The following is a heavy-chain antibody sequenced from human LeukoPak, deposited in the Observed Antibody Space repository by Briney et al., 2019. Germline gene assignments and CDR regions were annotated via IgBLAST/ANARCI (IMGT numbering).Heavy chain of an antibody. D-gene: IGHD6-19*01. CDR3: ARGYSSGPGLDY. CDR2: IIPILGIA. Sequence: SVKVSCKASGGTFSSYATSWVRQAPGQGLEWMGRIIPILGIANYAQKFQGRVTITADKSTSTAYMELSSLRSEDTAVYYCARGYSSGPGLDYWGQGTLVTVSS. J-gene: IGHJ4*02. CDR1: GGTFSSYA. V-gene: IGHV1-69*04.